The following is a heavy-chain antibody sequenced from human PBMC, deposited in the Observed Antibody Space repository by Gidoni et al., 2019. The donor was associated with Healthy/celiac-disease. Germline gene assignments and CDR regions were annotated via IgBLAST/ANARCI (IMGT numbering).Heavy chain of an antibody. CDR3: ARDSKMGVTAELLDY. V-gene: IGHV1-69*01. Sequence: MGGIIPIFGTANYAQKFQGRVTITADESTSTAYMELSSLRSEDTAVYYCARDSKMGVTAELLDYWGQGTLVTVSS. D-gene: IGHD2-21*02. CDR2: IIPIFGTA. J-gene: IGHJ4*02.